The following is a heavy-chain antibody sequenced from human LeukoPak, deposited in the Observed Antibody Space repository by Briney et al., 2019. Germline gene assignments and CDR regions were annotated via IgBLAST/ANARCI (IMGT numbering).Heavy chain of an antibody. CDR1: GFTFSRYW. D-gene: IGHD5-24*01. CDR2: IKQDGSEK. Sequence: GGSLRLSCAASGFTFSRYWMSWVRQAPGKGLEWVANIKQDGSEKYYVDSVKGRFTISRDNAKNSLYLQMNSLRAEDTAVYYCARDKSRDGYMYYFDYWGQGTLVTVSS. J-gene: IGHJ4*02. V-gene: IGHV3-7*01. CDR3: ARDKSRDGYMYYFDY.